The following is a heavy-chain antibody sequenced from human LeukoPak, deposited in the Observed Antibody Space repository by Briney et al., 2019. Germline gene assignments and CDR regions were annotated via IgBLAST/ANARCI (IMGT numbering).Heavy chain of an antibody. J-gene: IGHJ4*02. CDR1: GVSISSSNYY. Sequence: SETLSLTCNVSGVSISSSNYYWSWIRQPPEKGLEWIGSVYYIGSSYYNPSLKSRVIISLDTSKNQFYLKLSSVTAADTAVYYCAREMVYYDSSGYYYWGQGTLVTVSS. D-gene: IGHD3-22*01. V-gene: IGHV4-39*07. CDR3: AREMVYYDSSGYYY. CDR2: VYYIGSS.